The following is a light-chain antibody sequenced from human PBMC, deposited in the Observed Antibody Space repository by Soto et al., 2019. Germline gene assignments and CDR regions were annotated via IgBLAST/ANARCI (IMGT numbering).Light chain of an antibody. CDR1: QSVSPY. CDR3: QQYGSSPPVT. Sequence: EIVLTQSPGTLSLSPGERATLSCRASQSVSPYLAWYQHKPGQAPRLLIYGASISATGIPDRFSGSGPGTDFTLTISRLEPEDCAVYCCQQYGSSPPVTFGPGTKVDIK. CDR2: GAS. J-gene: IGKJ3*01. V-gene: IGKV3-20*01.